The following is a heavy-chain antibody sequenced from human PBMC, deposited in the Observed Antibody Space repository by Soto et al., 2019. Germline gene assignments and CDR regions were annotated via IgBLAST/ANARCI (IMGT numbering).Heavy chain of an antibody. D-gene: IGHD4-17*01. CDR1: GYTFTSYG. V-gene: IGHV1-18*04. J-gene: IGHJ6*02. CDR3: ARDTVTTVTTRPYYYYYYGMDV. Sequence: ASVKVSCKASGYTFTSYGISWVRQAPGQGLEWMGWISAYNGNTNYAQKLQGRVTMTTDTSTSTAYMELRSLRSDDTAVYYYARDTVTTVTTRPYYYYYYGMDVWGQGTTVTVSS. CDR2: ISAYNGNT.